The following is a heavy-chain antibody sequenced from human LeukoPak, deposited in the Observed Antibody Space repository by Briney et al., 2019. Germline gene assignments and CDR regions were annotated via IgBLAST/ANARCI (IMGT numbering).Heavy chain of an antibody. CDR1: GASISSND. V-gene: IGHV4-59*08. CDR3: AKSVGAAPFEY. D-gene: IGHD1-26*01. Sequence: SETLSLTFTVSGASISSNDWSWVRQPPRKGLEWIGYIYSSGSPNPNPSLKSRVTMSVDTSKHQFTLKMSSVTAADTAVYYCAKSVGAAPFEYWGQGTLVTVSS. CDR2: IYSSGSP. J-gene: IGHJ4*02.